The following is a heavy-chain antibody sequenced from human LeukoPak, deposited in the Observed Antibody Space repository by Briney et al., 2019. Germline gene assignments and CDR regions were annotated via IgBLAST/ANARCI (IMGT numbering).Heavy chain of an antibody. CDR2: IQYDGSNK. V-gene: IGHV3-30*02. J-gene: IGHJ5*02. CDR1: GFTFSSYG. D-gene: IGHD3-22*01. Sequence: GGSLRLSCAASGFTFSSYGMHWVRQAPGKGLEWVAFIQYDGSNKYYADSVKGRFTISRDNSKNTLYLQMNSLRAEDTAVYYCAKGYYYDSSALGGNWFDPWGQGTLVTVSS. CDR3: AKGYYYDSSALGGNWFDP.